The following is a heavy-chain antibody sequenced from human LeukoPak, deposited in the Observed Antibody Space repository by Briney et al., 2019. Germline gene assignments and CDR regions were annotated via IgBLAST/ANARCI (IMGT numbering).Heavy chain of an antibody. J-gene: IGHJ4*02. CDR3: ARGIAAAALDY. Sequence: SETLSLTCAVYGGSFSGFYWSWIRQPPGRGLEWIGEINHSGSTNYNPSLKSRVTISVDTSKNQFSLKLSSVTAADTAVYYCARGIAAAALDYWGQGTLVTVSS. D-gene: IGHD6-13*01. CDR2: INHSGST. V-gene: IGHV4-34*01. CDR1: GGSFSGFY.